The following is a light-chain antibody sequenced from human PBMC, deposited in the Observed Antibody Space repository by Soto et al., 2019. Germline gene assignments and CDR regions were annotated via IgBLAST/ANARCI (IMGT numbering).Light chain of an antibody. CDR3: CSFTSSNTWV. J-gene: IGLJ3*02. V-gene: IGLV2-14*01. CDR1: SSDVGGFNS. CDR2: EVS. Sequence: QSALTQPASVSGSPGQSITISCTGTSSDVGGFNSVSWFQQHPGKAPKLIIYEVSTRPSGVSNRFSGSKSGNTASLTISGLQAEDEADYYCCSFTSSNTWVFGGGTKVTVL.